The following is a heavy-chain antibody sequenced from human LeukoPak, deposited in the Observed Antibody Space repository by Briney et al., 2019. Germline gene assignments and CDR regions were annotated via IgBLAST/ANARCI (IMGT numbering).Heavy chain of an antibody. CDR3: ARASWVSTADAVR. V-gene: IGHV3-23*01. CDR2: MKGTGET. Sequence: PGGSLRLSCAASGLSFSSFAMSWVRQAPARGLEWLSSMKGTGETIYADSVRGRCTLFRDGSRNTVYLQFNNLRVEDTAVYYCARASWVSTADAVRWGQGTVVTVSS. D-gene: IGHD3-16*01. J-gene: IGHJ4*02. CDR1: GLSFSSFA.